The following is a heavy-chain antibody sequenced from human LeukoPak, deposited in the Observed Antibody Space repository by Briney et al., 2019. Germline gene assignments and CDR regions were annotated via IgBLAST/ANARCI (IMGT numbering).Heavy chain of an antibody. CDR3: ARGRITRFGVVIPLDQ. D-gene: IGHD3-3*01. CDR1: GGSFNNYY. Sequence: SDTQSLTCAVYGGSFNNYYWSWTRQPPGKGLEWLAEITHRGSTTYNPSLTGRFIISLATSKNELALKVNSVTAADTAVYYCARGRITRFGVVIPLDQWSQGTLITVSS. J-gene: IGHJ4*02. CDR2: ITHRGST. V-gene: IGHV4-34*01.